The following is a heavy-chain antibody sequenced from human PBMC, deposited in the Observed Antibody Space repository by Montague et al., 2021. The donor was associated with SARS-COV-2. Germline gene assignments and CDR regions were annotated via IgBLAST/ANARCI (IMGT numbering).Heavy chain of an antibody. CDR1: GGSFSTYS. Sequence: SETLSLTCAVHGGSFSTYSWNWIRHPPRKGLELIGDIYHGGSTNYNSSLNIRVTISTDTSKNQFSLRLTPVAAADTAVYYCARLGDGVVPSPILGVGPYYSYYYMDVSGKGTTVTVSS. D-gene: IGHD3-10*01. CDR2: IYHGGST. CDR3: ARLGDGVVPSPILGVGPYYSYYYMDV. V-gene: IGHV4-34*01. J-gene: IGHJ6*03.